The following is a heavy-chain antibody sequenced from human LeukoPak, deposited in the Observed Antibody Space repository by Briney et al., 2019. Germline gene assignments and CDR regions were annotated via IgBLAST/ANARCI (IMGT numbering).Heavy chain of an antibody. D-gene: IGHD5-18*01. CDR3: ARGQRGYSYGN. V-gene: IGHV4-61*01. CDR2: IYYSGNT. J-gene: IGHJ4*02. CDR1: GGSVSSGSYY. Sequence: SETLSLTCTVSGGSVSSGSYYWSWIRQPPGKGLEWIGYIYYSGNTNYNSSLKSRVTISVDTSKNQFSLKLSSVTAADTAVYYCARGQRGYSYGNWGQGTLVTVSS.